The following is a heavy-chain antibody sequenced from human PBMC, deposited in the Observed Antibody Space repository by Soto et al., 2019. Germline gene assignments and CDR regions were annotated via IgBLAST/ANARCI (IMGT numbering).Heavy chain of an antibody. D-gene: IGHD2-2*01. CDR3: ARVVVVPAAGIDY. CDR1: GCTFSSYS. Sequence: EVQLVESGGGLVKPGGSLRLSCAASGCTFSSYSMNWVRQAPGKGLEWVSSISSSSSYIYYADSVKGRFTISRDNDKNSLYLQVNSLRAEDTAVYYCARVVVVPAAGIDYWGQGTLVTVSS. V-gene: IGHV3-21*01. J-gene: IGHJ4*02. CDR2: ISSSSSYI.